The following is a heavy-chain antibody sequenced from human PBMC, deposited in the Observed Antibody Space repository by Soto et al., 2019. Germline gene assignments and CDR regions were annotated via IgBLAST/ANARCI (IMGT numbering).Heavy chain of an antibody. D-gene: IGHD3-22*01. CDR2: IYYSGST. CDR3: ARDYYDSSGYRVDY. CDR1: GGSVSSGSYY. V-gene: IGHV4-61*01. J-gene: IGHJ4*02. Sequence: ASETLSLTCTVSGGSVSSGSYYWSWIRQPPGKGLEWIGYIYYSGSTNYNPSLKSRVTISVDTSKNQFSLMLSSVTAADAAVYYCARDYYDSSGYRVDYWGQGTLVTVSS.